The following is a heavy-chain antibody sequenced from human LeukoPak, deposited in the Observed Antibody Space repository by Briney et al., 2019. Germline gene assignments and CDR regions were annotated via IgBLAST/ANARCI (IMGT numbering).Heavy chain of an antibody. Sequence: ASVKVSCKASGYTFTSYGISWVRQAPGQGLEWMGWISAYNGNTNYAQKLQGRVTMTTDTSTSTAYMELRSLRSDDTAVYFCAKWGYCSSDSCYIRDPNNWFDPWGQGTLVTVSS. D-gene: IGHD2-2*02. CDR3: AKWGYCSSDSCYIRDPNNWFDP. J-gene: IGHJ5*02. CDR1: GYTFTSYG. CDR2: ISAYNGNT. V-gene: IGHV1-18*01.